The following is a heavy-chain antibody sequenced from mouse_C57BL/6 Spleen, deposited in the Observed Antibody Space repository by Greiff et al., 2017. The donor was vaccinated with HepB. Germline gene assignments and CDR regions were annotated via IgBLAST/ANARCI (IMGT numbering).Heavy chain of an antibody. Sequence: QVHVKQPGAELVMPGASVKLSCKASGYTFTSYWMHWVKQRPGQGLEWIGEIDPSDSYTNYNQKFKGKSTLTVDKSSSTAYMQLSSLTSEDSAVYYCARRRDDYDYFDYWGQGTTLTVSS. CDR1: GYTFTSYW. CDR2: IDPSDSYT. J-gene: IGHJ2*01. CDR3: ARRRDDYDYFDY. V-gene: IGHV1-69*01. D-gene: IGHD2-4*01.